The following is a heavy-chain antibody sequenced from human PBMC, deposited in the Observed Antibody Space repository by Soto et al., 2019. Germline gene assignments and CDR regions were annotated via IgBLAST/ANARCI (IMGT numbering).Heavy chain of an antibody. CDR1: GFTFSSYG. V-gene: IGHV3-33*01. D-gene: IGHD6-13*01. CDR3: ARQPSRGAAVMDV. J-gene: IGHJ6*02. Sequence: PGGSLRLSCAASGFTFSSYGMHWVRQAPGKGLEWVAVIWYDGSNKYYADSVKGRFTISRDNSKNTLYLQMNSLRAEDTAVYYCARQPSRGAAVMDVWGQGTTVTVSS. CDR2: IWYDGSNK.